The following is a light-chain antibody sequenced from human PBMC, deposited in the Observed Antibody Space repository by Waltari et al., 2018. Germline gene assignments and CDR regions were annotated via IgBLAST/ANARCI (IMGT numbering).Light chain of an antibody. CDR3: QQYGNSLWT. CDR1: QSVSSNY. Sequence: EIVLTQSPGTLSLSPGERATLSCRASQSVSSNYLAWYQQKPGQAPRLLIYGASSRATGIPDRFSGSGSGTDFTLTISRLEPEDFAVHYCQQYGNSLWTFGQGTKVEIK. V-gene: IGKV3-20*01. CDR2: GAS. J-gene: IGKJ1*01.